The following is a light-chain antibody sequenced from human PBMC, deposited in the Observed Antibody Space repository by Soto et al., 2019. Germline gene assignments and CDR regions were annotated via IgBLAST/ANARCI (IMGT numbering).Light chain of an antibody. Sequence: DIQMTQSPSTQSASVGDRVTITCRASQSISSWLAWYQQKPGKAPKLLIYDASSLESGVPSRFSGSGSGTEFTLTISSLQPDDFATYYCQQYNSYPSFGGGTKVEIK. CDR2: DAS. J-gene: IGKJ4*01. V-gene: IGKV1-5*01. CDR3: QQYNSYPS. CDR1: QSISSW.